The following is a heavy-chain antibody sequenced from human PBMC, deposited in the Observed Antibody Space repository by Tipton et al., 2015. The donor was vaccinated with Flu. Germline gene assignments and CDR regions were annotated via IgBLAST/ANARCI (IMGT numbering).Heavy chain of an antibody. D-gene: IGHD3-3*01. CDR1: GGFITSGSYY. CDR2: IYTTGSV. V-gene: IGHV4-61*02. J-gene: IGHJ4*02. Sequence: TLSLTCSISGGFITSGSYYWSWIRQSAGRGLEWIGRIYTTGSVNYNPSLRGRVTISVDTSKNQFSLKLSSVTAADTAVYYCARDTIFGVAHWGQGTLVTVSS. CDR3: ARDTIFGVAH.